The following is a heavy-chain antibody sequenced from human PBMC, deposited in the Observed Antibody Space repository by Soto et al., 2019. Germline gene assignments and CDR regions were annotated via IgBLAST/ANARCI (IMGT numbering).Heavy chain of an antibody. V-gene: IGHV1-69*01. Sequence: QVQLVQSGAEVKKPGSSVKFSCKASGGTFRSYAISWVRLAPGQGLEWMGGVIPIVGTANYAQKFQGRVTITADESTSTAYMELTSLRSEDTAVYYCARGRKRADYQGDYTSYSYCGMDVWGQGTTVTVSS. D-gene: IGHD4-17*01. CDR2: VIPIVGTA. CDR1: GGTFRSYA. J-gene: IGHJ6*02. CDR3: ARGRKRADYQGDYTSYSYCGMDV.